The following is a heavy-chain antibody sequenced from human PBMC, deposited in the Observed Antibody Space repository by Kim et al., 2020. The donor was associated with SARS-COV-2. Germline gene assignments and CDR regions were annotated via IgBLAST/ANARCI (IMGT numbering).Heavy chain of an antibody. CDR3: ARQNYDILTGYYYWYFDL. D-gene: IGHD3-9*01. V-gene: IGHV3-30*01. Sequence: KGRFTISRDNSKHTLYLQMNSLRAEDTAVYYCARQNYDILTGYYYWYFDLWGRGTLVTVSS. J-gene: IGHJ2*01.